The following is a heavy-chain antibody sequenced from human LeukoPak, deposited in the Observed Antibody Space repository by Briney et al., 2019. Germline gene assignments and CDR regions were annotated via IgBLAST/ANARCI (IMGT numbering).Heavy chain of an antibody. D-gene: IGHD3-22*01. Sequence: GGSLRLSCVGSGFTFSSYHMNWVRQAPGKGLEWVSYISSSSTIYYADSVKGRFTISRDNAKNSLYLQTNSLRAEDTAVYYCARAQYYSDSTGYYYLHYWGQGTLVTVSS. J-gene: IGHJ4*02. V-gene: IGHV3-69-1*01. CDR3: ARAQYYSDSTGYYYLHY. CDR1: GFTFSSYH. CDR2: ISSSSTI.